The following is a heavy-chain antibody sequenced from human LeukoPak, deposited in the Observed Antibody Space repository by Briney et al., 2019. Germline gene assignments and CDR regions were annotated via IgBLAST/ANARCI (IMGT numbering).Heavy chain of an antibody. Sequence: ASVKVSCKASGYTFTGYYMHWVRQAPGQGLEWMGWINPNSGGTNYAQKVQGWVTMTRDTSISTAYMELSRLRSDDTAVYYCARGEGCIQLWADSYGMEVWGKGTTVTVSS. D-gene: IGHD5-18*01. CDR2: INPNSGGT. CDR3: ARGEGCIQLWADSYGMEV. CDR1: GYTFTGYY. V-gene: IGHV1-2*04. J-gene: IGHJ6*04.